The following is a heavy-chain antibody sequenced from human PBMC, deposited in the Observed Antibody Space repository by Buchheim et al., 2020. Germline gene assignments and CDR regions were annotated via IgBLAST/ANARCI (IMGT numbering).Heavy chain of an antibody. Sequence: EVHLVESGGGLVQPGGSLRLSCAASGFTFSGSWMNWVRQAPGKGLEWVANIKQDGSEKYYVDSVKGRFSISRDNSKNSLYLQMNSLRAEDTAVYYCGNGSNWFDPWGKGTL. CDR2: IKQDGSEK. V-gene: IGHV3-7*01. CDR1: GFTFSGSW. CDR3: GNGSNWFDP. J-gene: IGHJ5*02.